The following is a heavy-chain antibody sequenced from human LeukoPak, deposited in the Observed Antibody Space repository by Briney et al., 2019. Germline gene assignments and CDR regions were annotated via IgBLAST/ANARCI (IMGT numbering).Heavy chain of an antibody. D-gene: IGHD1-26*01. CDR2: INPNSGGT. CDR3: ARDAGGSYYGGYYYYMDV. CDR1: GYTFTGYY. V-gene: IGHV1-2*02. J-gene: IGHJ6*03. Sequence: GASVKVSCKASGYTFTGYYMHWVRQAPGQGLEWMGWINPNSGGTNFAQKFQGRVTMTRDTSINTAYMELTRLRSDDTAVYYCARDAGGSYYGGYYYYMDVWGKGTTVTVSS.